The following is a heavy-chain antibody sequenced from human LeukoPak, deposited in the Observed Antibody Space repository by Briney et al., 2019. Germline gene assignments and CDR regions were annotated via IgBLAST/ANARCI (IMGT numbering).Heavy chain of an antibody. V-gene: IGHV3-30-3*01. J-gene: IGHJ4*02. CDR1: GFTLSSFS. CDR2: ISFDGGNE. CDR3: ARDINWSGSASSFDF. Sequence: GRSLRLSCAASGFTLSSFSMHWVRQAPGKGLEWVSVISFDGGNEWYVDSVKGRFTISRDNSKNTAFLQMDSLKTEDTAMYYCARDINWSGSASSFDFWGQGTLVTVSS. D-gene: IGHD3-10*01.